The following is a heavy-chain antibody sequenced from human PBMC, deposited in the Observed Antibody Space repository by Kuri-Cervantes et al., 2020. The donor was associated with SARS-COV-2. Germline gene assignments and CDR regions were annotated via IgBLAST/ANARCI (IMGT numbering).Heavy chain of an antibody. CDR3: XRGVPAAXXXSLYFDY. CDR2: IRSKAYXXXT. Sequence: GRSLRLSCTASGXXFGDYAMSWVRQAPGKGLEWVGFIRSKAYXXXTEYAAXVKGRYTISRDDSKSIAYLQMNSLKTEDXAVYXXXRGVPAAXXXSLYFDYWGQGTLVTVSS. CDR1: GXXFGDYA. D-gene: IGHD2-2*01. V-gene: IGHV3-49*04. J-gene: IGHJ4*02.